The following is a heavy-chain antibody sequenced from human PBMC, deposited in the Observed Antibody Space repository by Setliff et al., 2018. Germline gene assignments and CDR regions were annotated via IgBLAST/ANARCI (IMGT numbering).Heavy chain of an antibody. D-gene: IGHD6-19*01. J-gene: IGHJ5*02. CDR2: IYYSGST. CDR1: GGSISSSSYY. Sequence: NPSETLSLTCTVSGGSISSSSYYWGWIRQPPGKGLEWIGSIYYSGSTYYNPSLKSRFTISVDTSKNQFSLKLSSVTAADTAVYYCATRPSGGWFLNWFDPWGQGTLVTVSS. CDR3: ATRPSGGWFLNWFDP. V-gene: IGHV4-39*01.